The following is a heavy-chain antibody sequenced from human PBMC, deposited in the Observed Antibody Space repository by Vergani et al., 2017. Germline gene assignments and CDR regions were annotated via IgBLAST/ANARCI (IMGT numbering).Heavy chain of an antibody. CDR2: ISGSGDST. J-gene: IGHJ4*02. CDR3: AKGINGDYGDD. V-gene: IGHV3-23*01. D-gene: IGHD4-17*01. CDR1: RFTFSSYA. Sequence: EVQLLESGGGLVQPGGSLRLSCAASRFTFSSYAMSWVRQAPEKGLEWVSVISGSGDSTYYADSVKGRFTISRDNSKNTLYLQMNSLRDEDTAVYYCAKGINGDYGDDWGQGTLVTVSS.